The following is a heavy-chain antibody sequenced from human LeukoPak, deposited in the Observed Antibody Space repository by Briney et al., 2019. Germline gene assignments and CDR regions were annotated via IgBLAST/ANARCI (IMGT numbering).Heavy chain of an antibody. CDR1: GFTFSSYA. D-gene: IGHD2-2*01. J-gene: IGHJ5*02. V-gene: IGHV3-23*01. CDR2: ISGSGGST. CDR3: AKPSCTSTSCFRFDP. Sequence: GGSLRLSCAASGFTFSSYAMDWVRQAPGKGLEWVSVISGSGGSTYYADSVKGRFTISRDNSKNTLYLQMNSLRAEDTAVYYCAKPSCTSTSCFRFDPWGQGTLVTASS.